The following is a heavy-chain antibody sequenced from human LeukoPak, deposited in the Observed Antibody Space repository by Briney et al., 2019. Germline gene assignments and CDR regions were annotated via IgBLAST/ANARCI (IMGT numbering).Heavy chain of an antibody. V-gene: IGHV3-74*01. CDR1: GFTFSSYW. D-gene: IGHD3-10*01. Sequence: GGSLRLSCAVSGFTFSSYWMHWVRQAPGKGLVWVSRINSDGSSTSYADSVKGRFTISRDNAKNTLYLQMNSLRAEDTAVYYCARGSGSYRDFDYWGQGTLVTVSS. CDR2: INSDGSST. CDR3: ARGSGSYRDFDY. J-gene: IGHJ4*02.